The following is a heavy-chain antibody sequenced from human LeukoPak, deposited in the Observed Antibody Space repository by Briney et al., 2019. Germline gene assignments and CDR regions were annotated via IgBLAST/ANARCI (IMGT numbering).Heavy chain of an antibody. CDR1: GFAFSSYA. V-gene: IGHV3-23*01. CDR2: ISDGGYST. J-gene: IGHJ4*02. Sequence: GGSLRLSCAASGFAFSSYAMNWVRQAPGEWLEWVAFISDGGYSTYYADSVKGRFTISRDNSRNTLYLQMNSLRAEDTAVYYCAKDLLWFGEFSFEYWGQGALVTVSS. CDR3: AKDLLWFGEFSFEY. D-gene: IGHD3-10*01.